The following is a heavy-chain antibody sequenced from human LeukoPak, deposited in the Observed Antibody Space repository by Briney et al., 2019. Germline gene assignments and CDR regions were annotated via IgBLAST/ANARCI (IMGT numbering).Heavy chain of an antibody. Sequence: SETLSLTCSVSGGSFSTYYWSWIRQPPGKGLEWIGHIYDSGSTNYNPSLKSRVTISVDTSKNQFSLKLSSVTAADTAVYYCAREFSWSGFFDYWGQGTLVTVSS. CDR3: AREFSWSGFFDY. CDR2: IYDSGST. V-gene: IGHV4-59*01. CDR1: GGSFSTYY. D-gene: IGHD3-3*01. J-gene: IGHJ4*02.